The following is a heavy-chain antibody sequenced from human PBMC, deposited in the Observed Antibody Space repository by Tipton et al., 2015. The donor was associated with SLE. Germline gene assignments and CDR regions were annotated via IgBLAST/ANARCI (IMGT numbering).Heavy chain of an antibody. CDR1: GDSISNGDDY. Sequence: TLSLTCTVSGDSISNGDDYWSWIRQPPGKGLEWIGVLYYSGNTYYNPSLKSPVTLSIDTSKNQFSLKMRSVTAADTAVYYCARHLGVIVAFEVWGQGTVLTVSS. J-gene: IGHJ3*01. CDR3: ARHLGVIVAFEV. CDR2: LYYSGNT. V-gene: IGHV4-61*08. D-gene: IGHD3-10*01.